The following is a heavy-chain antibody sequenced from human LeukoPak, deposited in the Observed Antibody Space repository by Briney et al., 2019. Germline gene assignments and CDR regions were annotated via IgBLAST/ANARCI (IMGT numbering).Heavy chain of an antibody. D-gene: IGHD1-1*01. V-gene: IGHV3-23*01. J-gene: IGHJ4*02. CDR3: ANEVRPNDY. CDR1: GFTFSSYA. CDR2: IDISGGST. Sequence: GGSLRLSCAASGFTFSSYAMRWVRQAPGKGLEWVASIDISGGSTYYEDSVQGRFTISRDNSKNTLYLEMNSLRVEDTALYYCANEVRPNDYWGQGTLVTVSS.